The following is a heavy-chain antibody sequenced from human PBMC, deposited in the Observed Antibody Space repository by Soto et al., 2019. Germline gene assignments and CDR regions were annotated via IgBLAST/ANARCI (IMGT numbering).Heavy chain of an antibody. D-gene: IGHD6-13*01. CDR1: GGSISTRYYY. Sequence: SETLSLTCTVSGGSISTRYYYWGWIRQPPGKGLEWIATIYYRGSTYYNPSLKSQVTISVDTSKNHFSLRLSSVTAADTAIYYCARHLIVAEAGRLDPWGQGTLVTVSS. CDR3: ARHLIVAEAGRLDP. J-gene: IGHJ5*02. CDR2: IYYRGST. V-gene: IGHV4-39*01.